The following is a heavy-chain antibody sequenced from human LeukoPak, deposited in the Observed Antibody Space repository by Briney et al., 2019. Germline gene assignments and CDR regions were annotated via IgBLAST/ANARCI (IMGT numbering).Heavy chain of an antibody. J-gene: IGHJ6*02. D-gene: IGHD3-22*01. V-gene: IGHV4-34*01. CDR3: AGGVTYYYDSSGFGAPSYSYGMDV. Sequence: SETLSLTCAVYGGSFSGDYWSWSCQPPGQGLGWVGEINHSGSANYNPYLKSRVTISVEVSKNQFSLKLSSVTAADTAVYYCAGGVTYYYDSSGFGAPSYSYGMDVWGQGTTVTVSS. CDR1: GGSFSGDY. CDR2: INHSGSA.